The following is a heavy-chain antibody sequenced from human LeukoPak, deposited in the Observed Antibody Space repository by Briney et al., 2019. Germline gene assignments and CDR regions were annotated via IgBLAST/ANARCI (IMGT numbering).Heavy chain of an antibody. V-gene: IGHV1-2*02. CDR1: GYTFTGFY. J-gene: IGHJ4*02. Sequence: ASVKVSCKASGYTFTGFYMHWLRQAPGQGLQWMGWVNPKNGDTTYAQKSQGRVTMTRDTSISAAYMELRSLRSDDTAVYYCARDGGEIWGQGTLVTVSS. CDR2: VNPKNGDT. D-gene: IGHD5-24*01. CDR3: ARDGGEI.